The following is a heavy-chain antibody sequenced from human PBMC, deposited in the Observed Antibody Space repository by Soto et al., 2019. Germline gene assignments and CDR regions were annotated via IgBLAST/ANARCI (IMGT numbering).Heavy chain of an antibody. CDR1: GFTFSSYS. Sequence: EVQLVESGGGLVQPGGSLRLSCAASGFTFSSYSMNWVRQAPGRGLEWVSYISSSSSTIYYADSVKGRFTISRDNAKNSLYLQMNSARDEDTAVYYCARESAALNWFDSWGQGTLVTVSS. CDR3: ARESAALNWFDS. D-gene: IGHD2-2*01. J-gene: IGHJ5*01. V-gene: IGHV3-48*02. CDR2: ISSSSSTI.